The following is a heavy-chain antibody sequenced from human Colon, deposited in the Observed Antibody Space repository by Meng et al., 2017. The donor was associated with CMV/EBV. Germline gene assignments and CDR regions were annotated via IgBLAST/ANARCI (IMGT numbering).Heavy chain of an antibody. CDR2: IKDDGSKT. V-gene: IGHV3-7*01. Sequence: GESLKISCAASGFNFGSYWMTWVRQAPGKGLEWVANIKDDGSKTQYAESLRGRFTISRDNAKSSLFLQINSLRPEDTAVFFCARVGVNKPFDYWGQGTLVTVSS. D-gene: IGHD1-26*01. CDR1: GFNFGSYW. CDR3: ARVGVNKPFDY. J-gene: IGHJ4*02.